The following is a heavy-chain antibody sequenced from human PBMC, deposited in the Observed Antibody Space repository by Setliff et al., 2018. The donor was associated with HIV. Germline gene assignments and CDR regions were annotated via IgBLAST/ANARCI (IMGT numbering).Heavy chain of an antibody. D-gene: IGHD2-15*01. J-gene: IGHJ6*03. CDR2: INHSGST. Sequence: ETLSLTCTVSGGSISSGNYYWNWIRQHPGKGLEWIGEINHSGSTNYNPSLKSRVTISVDTSKNQFSLNLNSMTAADTAVYYCARVVAATHYYYYYMDVWGKGTTVTVSS. V-gene: IGHV4-39*01. CDR3: ARVVAATHYYYYYMDV. CDR1: GGSISSGNYY.